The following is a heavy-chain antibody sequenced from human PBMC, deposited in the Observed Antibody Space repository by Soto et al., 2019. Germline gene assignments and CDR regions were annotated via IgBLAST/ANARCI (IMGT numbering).Heavy chain of an antibody. CDR2: TSKDGSNK. J-gene: IGHJ3*02. CDR1: GFSFSIYG. V-gene: IGHV3-30*18. Sequence: GGSLRLSCAASGFSFSIYGMHWVRQAPGKGLEWVAVTSKDGSNKYYADSVKGRFTFSRDNSKNTLYLQMNSLRAEDTAVYYCAKDSSSGQQLGRNALDICGQGTRVTVSS. CDR3: AKDSSSGQQLGRNALDI. D-gene: IGHD6-13*01.